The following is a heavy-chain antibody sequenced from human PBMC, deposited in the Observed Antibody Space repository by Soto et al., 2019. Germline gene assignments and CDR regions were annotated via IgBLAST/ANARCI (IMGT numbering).Heavy chain of an antibody. CDR1: GDSMSSSY. D-gene: IGHD3-9*01. CDR2: IYYTGST. Sequence: QVLLQESGPGLVKPSETLSLTCTVSGDSMSSSYWSWIRQPPGKGLEWLGYIYYTGSTNYNPSLKSRVTISLDTSKTKFSLKLNSVTASDTAVYYCARLYSFFDSLTGSQQYAFDLWGQGTMVAV. CDR3: ARLYSFFDSLTGSQQYAFDL. V-gene: IGHV4-59*01. J-gene: IGHJ3*01.